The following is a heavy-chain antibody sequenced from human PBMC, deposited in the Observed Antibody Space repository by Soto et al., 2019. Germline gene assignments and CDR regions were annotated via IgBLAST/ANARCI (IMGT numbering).Heavy chain of an antibody. Sequence: QITLKESGPTLVKPTQTLTLTCNFSGFSLSTSGLGVGWIRQPPGKALEWLALIYWDDDDRYSPSLKTRLSISKDTSKNLVVLTLTDVDRADTVTYFCTHVLRGVICNWGLGTLVTFSS. J-gene: IGHJ4*01. CDR2: IYWDDDD. D-gene: IGHD3-10*01. CDR1: GFSLSTSGLG. CDR3: THVLRGVICN. V-gene: IGHV2-5*02.